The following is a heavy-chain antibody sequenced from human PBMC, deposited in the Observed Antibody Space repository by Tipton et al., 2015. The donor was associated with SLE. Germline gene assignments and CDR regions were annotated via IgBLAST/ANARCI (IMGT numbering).Heavy chain of an antibody. CDR2: IYYSGGT. V-gene: IGHV4-30-4*01. CDR1: GGSIRSGDYY. CDR3: ARVVEGYYYYMDV. Sequence: TLSLTCTVSGGSIRSGDYYWSWIRQPPGKGLEWIGYIYYSGGTYYNPSLKSRVTISVDTSKNQFSLKLSSVTAADTAVYYCARVVEGYYYYMDVWGKGTTVTVSS. J-gene: IGHJ6*03. D-gene: IGHD2-15*01.